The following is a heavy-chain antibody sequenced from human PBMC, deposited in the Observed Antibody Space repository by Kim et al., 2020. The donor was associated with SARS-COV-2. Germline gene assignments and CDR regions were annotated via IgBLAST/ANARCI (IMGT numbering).Heavy chain of an antibody. CDR1: GGSISSYY. J-gene: IGHJ6*02. V-gene: IGHV4-59*13. CDR2: IYYSGST. CDR3: ARDTKYYYGSGSPSYGMDV. D-gene: IGHD3-10*01. Sequence: SETLSLTCTVSGGSISSYYWSWIRQPPGKGLEWIGYIYYSGSTNYNPSLKSRVTISVDTSKNQFSLKLSSVTAADTAVYYCARDTKYYYGSGSPSYGMDVWGQGTTVTVSS.